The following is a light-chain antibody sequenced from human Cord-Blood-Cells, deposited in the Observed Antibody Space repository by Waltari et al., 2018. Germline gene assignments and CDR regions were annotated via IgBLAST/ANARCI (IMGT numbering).Light chain of an antibody. V-gene: IGKV3-20*01. CDR2: GAS. CDR3: QQYGSSPFT. CDR1: QSVSSSY. Sequence: EIVLTQSPGTLSLSPGERATLSCRDSQSVSSSYLAWYQQKPGQAPRLLIYGASRRATGIPDRFSGSGSGTDFTLTISRLEPEDFAVYYCQQYGSSPFTFGPGTKVDIK. J-gene: IGKJ3*01.